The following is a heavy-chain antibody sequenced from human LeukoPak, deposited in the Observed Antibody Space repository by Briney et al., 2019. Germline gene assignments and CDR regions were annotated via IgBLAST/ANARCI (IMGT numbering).Heavy chain of an antibody. CDR2: ISGSGVST. D-gene: IGHD2/OR15-2a*01. V-gene: IGHV3-23*01. CDR3: AKDKSTSPGTFDY. Sequence: GGSLRLSCAASGFTFSTYAMTWVRQAPGKGLEWVSVISGSGVSTNYADSVRGRFTTSRDNSKNTLSLQMSSLRAEDTAVYYCAKDKSTSPGTFDYWGQGTLVTVSS. CDR1: GFTFSTYA. J-gene: IGHJ4*02.